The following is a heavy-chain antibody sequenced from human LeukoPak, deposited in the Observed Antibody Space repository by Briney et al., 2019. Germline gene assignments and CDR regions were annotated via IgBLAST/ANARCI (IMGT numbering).Heavy chain of an antibody. Sequence: TGGSLRLSCAASGFTFSSYRMSWVRQAPGKVLEWGANIKRDGSEKYYVVCVKGRFTVSRDNAKNSLYLQMNSLRAEDASVSYCAREERNESYGAGFFDLWGRGSLV. V-gene: IGHV3-7*01. CDR1: GFTFSSYR. CDR2: IKRDGSEK. D-gene: IGHD5-18*01. J-gene: IGHJ2*01. CDR3: AREERNESYGAGFFDL.